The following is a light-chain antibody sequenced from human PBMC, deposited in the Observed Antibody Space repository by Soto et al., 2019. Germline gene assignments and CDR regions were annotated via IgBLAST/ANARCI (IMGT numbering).Light chain of an antibody. J-gene: IGKJ1*01. Sequence: DIQLTQSPSSLSASVGDRVTITCRASQSIRTYLHWYQQKPGNAPKLLIYAASSLQSGVPSRFSGSGSGTDFTLTISSLQPEDFATYYCQQTYGTPTFGQGTKVEIK. CDR3: QQTYGTPT. CDR2: AAS. CDR1: QSIRTY. V-gene: IGKV1-39*01.